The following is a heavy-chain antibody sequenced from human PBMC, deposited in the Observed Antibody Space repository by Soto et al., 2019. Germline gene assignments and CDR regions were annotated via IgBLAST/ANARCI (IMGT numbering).Heavy chain of an antibody. V-gene: IGHV4-34*01. CDR1: GGSFSGYY. J-gene: IGHJ5*02. D-gene: IGHD3-10*01. CDR3: ARAVAPYFGTWFDP. Sequence: LSLTCAVYGGSFSGYYWSWIRQPPGKGLEWIGEINHSGSTSYNPSLKSRLTMSVDKSKNQFSLRLSSVTAADMAVYYCARAVAPYFGTWFDPWGQGILVTV. CDR2: INHSGST.